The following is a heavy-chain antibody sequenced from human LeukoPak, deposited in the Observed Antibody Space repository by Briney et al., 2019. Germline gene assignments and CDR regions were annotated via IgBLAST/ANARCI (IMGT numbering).Heavy chain of an antibody. Sequence: MASETLSLTCTVSGGSISSSSYYWGWIRQPPGKGLEWIGSIYYGGSTYYNPSLKSRVTISVDTSKNQFSLKLSSVTAADTAVYYCARYLAAVAGVNWFDPWGQGTLVTVSS. V-gene: IGHV4-39*07. CDR1: GGSISSSSYY. CDR2: IYYGGST. CDR3: ARYLAAVAGVNWFDP. D-gene: IGHD6-19*01. J-gene: IGHJ5*02.